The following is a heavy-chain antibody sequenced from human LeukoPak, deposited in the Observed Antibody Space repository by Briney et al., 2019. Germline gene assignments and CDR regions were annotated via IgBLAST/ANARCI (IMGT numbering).Heavy chain of an antibody. Sequence: SVKVPCKASGGSFGNYAINWVRQAPGQGLEWMGGIIPTLGTTNYAQEFLGRLTITAYKSSATAYMELRNLRSEDTAVYYCARGGSAGSYYYYYGMNVWGQGTTVTVSS. J-gene: IGHJ6*02. CDR1: GGSFGNYA. D-gene: IGHD1-1*01. V-gene: IGHV1-69*06. CDR2: IIPTLGTT. CDR3: ARGGSAGSYYYYYGMNV.